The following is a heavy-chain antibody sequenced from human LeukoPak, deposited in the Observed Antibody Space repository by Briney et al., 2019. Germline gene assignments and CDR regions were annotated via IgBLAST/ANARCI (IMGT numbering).Heavy chain of an antibody. Sequence: TGGSLRLSCAASGFTFSDYYMSWIRQAPGKGLEWLSYISKNGKTIYYADSVKGRFTISRDNAKKSVYLRMNSLRAEDTAVYYCATTGLLGDIPWGQGTLVTVSS. CDR2: ISKNGKTI. J-gene: IGHJ5*02. D-gene: IGHD2-21*01. CDR3: ATTGLLGDIP. V-gene: IGHV3-11*01. CDR1: GFTFSDYY.